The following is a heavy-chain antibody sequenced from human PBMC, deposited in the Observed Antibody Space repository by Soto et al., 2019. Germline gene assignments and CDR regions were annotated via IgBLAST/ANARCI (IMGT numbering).Heavy chain of an antibody. CDR3: ARESEDLTSNFDY. CDR1: GVTFTRYS. V-gene: IGHV3-21*06. Sequence: GGSLRLSCAASGVTFTRYSMNWVRQAPGKGLEWVSSISSTTNYIYYGDSMKGRFTISRDNTKNSLYLEMNSLRAEDTAVYYCARESEDLTSNFDYWGQGTLVTVSS. CDR2: ISSTTNYI. J-gene: IGHJ4*02.